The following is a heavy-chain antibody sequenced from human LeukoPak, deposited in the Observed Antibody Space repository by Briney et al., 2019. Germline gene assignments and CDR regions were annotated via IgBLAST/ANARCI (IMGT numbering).Heavy chain of an antibody. Sequence: GGSLRLSCAASGXTFSDYAMTWVRQAPGKGLQWVSAISGRGGNTYYADSVKGRFTISRDNSKNTLYLQVNSLRAEDTAVYYCARDSSVIVGARIDYWGQGTLVTVSS. CDR1: GXTFSDYA. V-gene: IGHV3-23*01. J-gene: IGHJ4*02. D-gene: IGHD1-26*01. CDR2: ISGRGGNT. CDR3: ARDSSVIVGARIDY.